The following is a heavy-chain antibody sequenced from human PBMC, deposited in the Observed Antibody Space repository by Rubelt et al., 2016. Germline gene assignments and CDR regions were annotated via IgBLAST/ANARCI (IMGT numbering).Heavy chain of an antibody. CDR3: ARVGTARVTT. V-gene: IGHV1-3*01. J-gene: IGHJ5*02. CDR2: INAGNGNT. D-gene: IGHD5-18*01. Sequence: QVQLVQSGAEVKKPGASVKVSCKASGYTFTSYAMHWVRQAPGQRLEWMGWINAGNGNTKWSQKFQGRVTITRDTSASTAYMELSSRRSEDTAGYYCARVGTARVTTWGQGTLVTVSS. CDR1: GYTFTSYA.